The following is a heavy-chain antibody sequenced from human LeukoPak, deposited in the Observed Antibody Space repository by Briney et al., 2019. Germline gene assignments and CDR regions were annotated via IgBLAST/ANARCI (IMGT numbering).Heavy chain of an antibody. CDR3: ARRICSSTSCYTGQFDY. CDR2: IYHSGST. V-gene: IGHV4-38-2*01. Sequence: SETLSLTRAVSGCSISSGYYWGWIRQPPGKGLEWIGSIYHSGSTYYNPSLKSRVTISVDTSKNQFSLKLSSVTAADTAVYYCARRICSSTSCYTGQFDYWGQGTLVTVSS. CDR1: GCSISSGYY. D-gene: IGHD2-2*02. J-gene: IGHJ4*02.